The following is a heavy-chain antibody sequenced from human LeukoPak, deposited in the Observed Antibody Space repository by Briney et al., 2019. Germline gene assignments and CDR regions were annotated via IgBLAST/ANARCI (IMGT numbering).Heavy chain of an antibody. CDR2: ISAHNGNT. CDR1: GGTFSSYA. J-gene: IGHJ6*02. CDR3: ARDPLVVVAATYYYYYGMDV. D-gene: IGHD2-15*01. Sequence: ASVRVSCKASGGTFSSYAISWVRQAPGQGLEWMGWISAHNGNTNYAQKLQGRVTMTTDTSTSTAYMELRSLRSDDTAVYYCARDPLVVVAATYYYYYGMDVWGQGTTVTVSS. V-gene: IGHV1-18*01.